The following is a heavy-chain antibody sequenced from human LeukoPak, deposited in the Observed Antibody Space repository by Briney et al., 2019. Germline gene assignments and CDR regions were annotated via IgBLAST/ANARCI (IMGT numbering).Heavy chain of an antibody. CDR1: GYTFTGYY. J-gene: IGHJ4*02. CDR3: ARVDGWYPFDY. V-gene: IGHV1-69*05. Sequence: ASVKVSCKASGYTFTGYYMHWVRQAPGQGLEWMGRIIPIFGTANYAQKFQGRVTITTDESTSTAYMELSSLRSEDTAVYYCARVDGWYPFDYWGQGTLVTVSS. D-gene: IGHD6-19*01. CDR2: IIPIFGTA.